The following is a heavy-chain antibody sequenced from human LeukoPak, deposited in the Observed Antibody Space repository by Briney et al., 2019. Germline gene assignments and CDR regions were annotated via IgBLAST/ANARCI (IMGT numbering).Heavy chain of an antibody. V-gene: IGHV4-59*12. CDR3: ARGAPGY. Sequence: SETLSFTGTVSGGSISSYYWSWIRQPPGKGLEWIGYIYYSGSTNYNPSLKSRVTMSVDTSKNQFSLKLSSVTAADTAVYYCARGAPGYWGQGTLVTVSS. J-gene: IGHJ4*02. CDR2: IYYSGST. CDR1: GGSISSYY.